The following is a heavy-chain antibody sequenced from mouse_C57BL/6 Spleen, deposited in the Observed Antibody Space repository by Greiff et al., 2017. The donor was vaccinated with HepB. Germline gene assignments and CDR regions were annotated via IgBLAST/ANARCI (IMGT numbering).Heavy chain of an antibody. CDR1: GYTFTSYW. CDR3: ARGFMDY. CDR2: IDPSDSYT. J-gene: IGHJ4*01. Sequence: VQLQQPGAELVMPGASVKLSCKASGYTFTSYWMHWVKQRPGQGLEWIGEIDPSDSYTNYNQKFKGKSTLTVDKSSSTAYMQLSSLTSEDSAVYDCARGFMDYWGQGTSVTVSS. V-gene: IGHV1-69*01.